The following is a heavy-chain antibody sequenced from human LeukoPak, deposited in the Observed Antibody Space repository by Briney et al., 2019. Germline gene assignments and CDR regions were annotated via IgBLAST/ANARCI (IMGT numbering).Heavy chain of an antibody. V-gene: IGHV3-23*01. CDR3: AKGPGYSYGYNSLPPDY. D-gene: IGHD5-18*01. CDR2: ISGSGGST. Sequence: GGSLRLSCAASGFTFSSYAMSWVRQAPGKGLEWVSGISGSGGSTYYADSVKGRFTISRDNSKNTLYLQMNSLRAEDTAVYYCAKGPGYSYGYNSLPPDYWGQGTLVTVSS. CDR1: GFTFSSYA. J-gene: IGHJ4*02.